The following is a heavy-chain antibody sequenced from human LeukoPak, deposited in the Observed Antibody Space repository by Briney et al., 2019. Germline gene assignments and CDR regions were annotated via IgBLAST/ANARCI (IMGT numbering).Heavy chain of an antibody. CDR2: IHPSGIT. J-gene: IGHJ6*04. V-gene: IGHV4-4*07. D-gene: IGHD2/OR15-2a*01. CDR3: VSDEYRDV. Sequence: SETLSLTCTVSGGSISSYYWSWIRQPAGKGLEWIWRIHPSGITHQNPSLRGRVTMSIDASKNQFSLNLSSVTAADTAVYYFVSDEYRDVWGKGTTVTVSS. CDR1: GGSISSYY.